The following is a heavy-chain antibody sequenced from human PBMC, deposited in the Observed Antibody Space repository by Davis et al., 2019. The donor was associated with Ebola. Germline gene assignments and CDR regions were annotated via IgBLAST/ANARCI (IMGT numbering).Heavy chain of an antibody. CDR2: LGLSADT. CDR1: GFVFSSYV. D-gene: IGHD6-19*01. Sequence: GGSLRLSCAASGFVFSSYVMSWVRRAPGKGLEWVSTLGLSADTYYADSVKGRFTISRDNSKNTLYLQMNNLRVEDTAMYYCAKDTSNVWFDVWGQGTMVTVSS. J-gene: IGHJ3*01. CDR3: AKDTSNVWFDV. V-gene: IGHV3-23*01.